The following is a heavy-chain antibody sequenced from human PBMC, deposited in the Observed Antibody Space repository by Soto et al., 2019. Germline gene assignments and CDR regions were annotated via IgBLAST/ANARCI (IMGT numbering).Heavy chain of an antibody. J-gene: IGHJ4*02. CDR1: GYTFTRYT. CDR2: INAGNDNI. D-gene: IGHD2-15*01. V-gene: IGHV1-3*01. Sequence: VASVKVSCKASGYTFTRYTMYWVRQAPGQRLECMGWINAGNDNIKYSQKFPGRVTITTDTSASTAYMDLTSLRSEDTAVYYCAIFGGSVSGWGQGTLVTVSS. CDR3: AIFGGSVSG.